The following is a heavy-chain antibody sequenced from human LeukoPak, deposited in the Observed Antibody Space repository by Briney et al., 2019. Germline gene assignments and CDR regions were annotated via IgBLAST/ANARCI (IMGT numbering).Heavy chain of an antibody. D-gene: IGHD1-1*01. Sequence: ASETLSLTCSVSGGSISSYYWSWIRQPPGRGLEWIGYIYYSGRTSYNPSLKSRVTISVDTSKNQFSLRLSSVTAADTAVYYCARDRDNWNDNYYYYYYMDVWGKGTTVTISS. J-gene: IGHJ6*03. CDR3: ARDRDNWNDNYYYYYYMDV. CDR1: GGSISSYY. V-gene: IGHV4-59*01. CDR2: IYYSGRT.